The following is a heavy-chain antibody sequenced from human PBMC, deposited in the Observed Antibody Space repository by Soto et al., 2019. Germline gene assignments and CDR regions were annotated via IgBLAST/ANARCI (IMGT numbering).Heavy chain of an antibody. Sequence: GGSLRLSCAASGFTFSSYSMNWVRQAPGKGLEWVSSISSSSSYIYYTDSVKGRFTISRDNAKNSLYLQMNSLRAEDTAVYYCARGRAGTTSTWGQGTLVTVSS. V-gene: IGHV3-21*01. CDR2: ISSSSSYI. J-gene: IGHJ5*02. CDR1: GFTFSSYS. D-gene: IGHD1-7*01. CDR3: ARGRAGTTST.